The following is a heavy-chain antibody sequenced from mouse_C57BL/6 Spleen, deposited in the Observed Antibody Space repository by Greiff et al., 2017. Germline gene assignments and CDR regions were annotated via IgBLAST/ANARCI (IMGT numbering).Heavy chain of an antibody. V-gene: IGHV3-6*01. CDR2: ISYDGSN. Sequence: DVQLVESGPGLVKPSQSLSLTCSVTGYSITSGYYWNWIRQFPGNKLEWMGYISYDGSNNYNPSLKNRISITRDTSKNQFFLKLNSVTTEDTATYYCASHDYDWFAYWGQGTLVTVSA. CDR1: GYSITSGYY. CDR3: ASHDYDWFAY. D-gene: IGHD2-4*01. J-gene: IGHJ3*01.